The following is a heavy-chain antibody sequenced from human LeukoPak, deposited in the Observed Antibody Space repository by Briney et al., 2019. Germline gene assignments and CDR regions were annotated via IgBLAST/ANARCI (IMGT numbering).Heavy chain of an antibody. CDR2: IFHSGST. Sequence: KTSETLSLTCAVSGGSISSGGYSWSWIRQPPGKGLEWIGYIFHSGSTDYNPSLKSQVTISVDRSKNQFSLKLSSVTAADTAVYYCVGSSGHYSGFAFDIWGQGTMVTVSS. CDR3: VGSSGHYSGFAFDI. J-gene: IGHJ3*02. CDR1: GGSISSGGYS. D-gene: IGHD3-22*01. V-gene: IGHV4-30-2*01.